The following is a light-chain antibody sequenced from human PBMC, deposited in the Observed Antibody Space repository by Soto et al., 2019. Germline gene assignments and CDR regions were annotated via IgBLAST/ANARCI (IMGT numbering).Light chain of an antibody. J-gene: IGKJ5*01. CDR3: QQSYSPPPIT. CDR2: GAS. CDR1: QTISNY. V-gene: IGKV1-39*01. Sequence: DIQMTQSPSSLSASVGDRVTITCRASQTISNYLNWYQQKPGKAPKLLIYGASSLQRGVPSRFSGSGSGTDFTLTIGSLQPEDFVTYYCQQSYSPPPITFGQGTRLEIK.